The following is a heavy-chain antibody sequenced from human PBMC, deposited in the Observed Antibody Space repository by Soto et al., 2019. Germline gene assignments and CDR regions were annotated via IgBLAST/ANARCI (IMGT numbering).Heavy chain of an antibody. D-gene: IGHD2-21*02. V-gene: IGHV3-7*01. J-gene: IGHJ4*02. CDR3: ARAGYCGPGCYYYFDY. CDR1: GFTFGSYW. CDR2: IKPDGSAT. Sequence: EVQLVESGGGLVQPGGSLRLSCAGSGFTFGSYWMNWVRRIPGKGLEWVAYIKPDGSATYYVDSVKGRFTISRDNAKNSLYLQMNSLRVEDTSVYYCARAGYCGPGCYYYFDYWGQGTLVTVSS.